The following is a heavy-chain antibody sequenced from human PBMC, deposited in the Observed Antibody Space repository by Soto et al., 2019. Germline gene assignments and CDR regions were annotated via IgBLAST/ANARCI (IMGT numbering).Heavy chain of an antibody. J-gene: IGHJ6*02. CDR1: GFTFSSYS. D-gene: IGHD6-6*01. V-gene: IGHV3-21*02. CDR3: ARNESSNIYGMDV. CDR2: ISSSSFSI. Sequence: EVQLVESGGGLVKPGGSLRLSCAASGFTFSSYSMNWVRQAPGKGLEWVSSISSSSFSINYADSVKGRFSISRDNAQTSLHLQMNTLRAGDTAVYYCARNESSNIYGMDVWGQGTTVTVSS.